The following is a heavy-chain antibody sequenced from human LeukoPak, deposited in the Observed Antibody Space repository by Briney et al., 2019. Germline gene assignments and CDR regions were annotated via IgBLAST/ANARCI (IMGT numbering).Heavy chain of an antibody. D-gene: IGHD4-23*01. CDR1: GFTFSSYG. V-gene: IGHV3-48*02. CDR3: ARHDYGGNSGDF. J-gene: IGHJ4*02. CDR2: IGTSSNTI. Sequence: QSGGSLRLSCAASGFTFSSYGMNWVRQAPGKGLEWVSYIGTSSNTIYYADSVKGRFTISRDNAKNSLYLQMNSLRDEDTAVYYCARHDYGGNSGDFWGQGTLVTVSS.